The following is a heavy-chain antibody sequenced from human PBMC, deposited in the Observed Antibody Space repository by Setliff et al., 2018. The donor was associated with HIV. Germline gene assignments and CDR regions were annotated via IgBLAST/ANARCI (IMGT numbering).Heavy chain of an antibody. Sequence: SETLSLTCTVSGGSISSYYWSWIRQPPGKGLEWIGYIYTSGSTNYNPSLKSRVTISVDTSKNQFSLKLGSVTAADTAAYYCARGLSFYDPGGFDYWGQGTLVTVSS. V-gene: IGHV4-4*09. CDR2: IYTSGST. CDR1: GGSISSYY. J-gene: IGHJ4*02. D-gene: IGHD3-22*01. CDR3: ARGLSFYDPGGFDY.